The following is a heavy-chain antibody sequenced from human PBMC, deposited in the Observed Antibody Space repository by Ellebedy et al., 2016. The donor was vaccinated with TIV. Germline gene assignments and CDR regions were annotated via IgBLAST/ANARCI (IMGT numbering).Heavy chain of an antibody. V-gene: IGHV3-11*01. CDR3: ARGGHYGSGSSSGLDI. CDR1: GFTFSDYY. CDR2: ISSSGNTI. Sequence: PGGSLTLSCTASGFTFSDYYISWIRQAPGKGLEWVSYISSSGNTIYYADSVKGRFTISRDNAKNSLYLQMNSLRAEDTAIHYCARGGHYGSGSSSGLDIWGQGTMVTVSS. J-gene: IGHJ3*02. D-gene: IGHD3-10*01.